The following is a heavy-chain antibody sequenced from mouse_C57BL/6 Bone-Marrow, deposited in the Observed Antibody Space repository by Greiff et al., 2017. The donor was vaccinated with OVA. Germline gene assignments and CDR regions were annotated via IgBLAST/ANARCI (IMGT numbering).Heavy chain of an antibody. J-gene: IGHJ4*01. D-gene: IGHD2-4*01. CDR3: ARDRGLRREGGYAMDY. CDR2: INYDGSST. CDR1: GFTFSDYY. Sequence: EVQVVESEGGLVQPGSSMKLSCTASGFTFSDYYMAWVRQVPEKGLEWVANINYDGSSTYYLDSLKSRFIISRDNAKNILYLQMSSLKSEDTATYYCARDRGLRREGGYAMDYWGQGTSVTVSS. V-gene: IGHV5-16*01.